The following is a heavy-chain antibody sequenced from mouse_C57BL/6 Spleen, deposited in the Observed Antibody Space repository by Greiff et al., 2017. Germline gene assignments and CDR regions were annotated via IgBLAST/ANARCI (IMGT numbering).Heavy chain of an antibody. CDR1: GYTFTSYD. CDR3: EDWGDPYAMDY. D-gene: IGHD4-1*01. V-gene: IGHV1-85*01. Sequence: VQLQQSGPELVKPGASVKLSCKASGYTFTSYDINWVKQRPGQGLEWIGWIYPRGGSTKYNEKFKGKATLTVDTSSSTAYMELRSLTSEDSAVXFHEDWGDPYAMDYWGQGTSVTVSS. J-gene: IGHJ4*01. CDR2: IYPRGGST.